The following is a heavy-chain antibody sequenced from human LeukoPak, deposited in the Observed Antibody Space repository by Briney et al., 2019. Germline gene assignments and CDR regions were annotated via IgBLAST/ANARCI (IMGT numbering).Heavy chain of an antibody. CDR2: INPNSGGT. D-gene: IGHD2-8*01. CDR3: ARETDELMVYATEYFQH. V-gene: IGHV1-2*02. CDR1: GYTFTGYY. Sequence: ASVKVSCKASGYTFTGYYMHWVRQAPGQGREWMGWINPNSGGTNYAQKFQGRVTMTRDTSISTAYMELSRLRSDDTAVYYCARETDELMVYATEYFQHWGQGTLVTVSS. J-gene: IGHJ1*01.